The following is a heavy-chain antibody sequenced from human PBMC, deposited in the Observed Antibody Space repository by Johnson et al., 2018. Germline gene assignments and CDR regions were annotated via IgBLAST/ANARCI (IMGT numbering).Heavy chain of an antibody. CDR3: AGGTTVTTQYYMDV. V-gene: IGHV1-8*01. CDR2: MNPNSGNT. J-gene: IGHJ6*03. Sequence: QVQLQESGAEVKKPGASVKVSCKASGYTFTSYDINWVRQATGQGLEWMGWMNPNSGNTGYAQKFQGRVTMTRNTSISTAYMELSRLRDEDTAVYYCAGGTTVTTQYYMDVWGKGTTVTVSS. CDR1: GYTFTSYD. D-gene: IGHD4-17*01.